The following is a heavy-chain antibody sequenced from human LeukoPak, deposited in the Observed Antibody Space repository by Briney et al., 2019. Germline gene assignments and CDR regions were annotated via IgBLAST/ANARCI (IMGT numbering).Heavy chain of an antibody. CDR1: GGSISSSNW. D-gene: IGHD6-19*01. Sequence: NSSETLSLTCAVSGGSISSSNWWSWVRQPPGKGLEWIGEIYHSGSTNYNPSLKSRVTISVDTSKNQFSLKLSSVTAADTAVYYCARDSSSGLVYFQHWGQGTLVTVSS. J-gene: IGHJ1*01. CDR2: IYHSGST. CDR3: ARDSSSGLVYFQH. V-gene: IGHV4-4*02.